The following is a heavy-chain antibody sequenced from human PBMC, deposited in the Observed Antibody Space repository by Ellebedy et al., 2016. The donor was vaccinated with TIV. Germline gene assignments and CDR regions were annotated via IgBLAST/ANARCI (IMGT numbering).Heavy chain of an antibody. CDR1: GFTFSSYA. CDR3: ARDSSTAFDI. J-gene: IGHJ3*02. CDR2: ISYDGSNK. Sequence: GGSLRLSXAASGFTFSSYAMHWVRQAPGKGLEWVAVISYDGSNKYYADSVKGRFTISRDNSKNTLYLQMNSLRAEDTAVYYCARDSSTAFDIWGQGTMVTISS. V-gene: IGHV3-30-3*01.